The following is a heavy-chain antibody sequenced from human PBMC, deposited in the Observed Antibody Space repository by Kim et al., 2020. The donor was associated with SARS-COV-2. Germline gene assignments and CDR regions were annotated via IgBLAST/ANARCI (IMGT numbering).Heavy chain of an antibody. V-gene: IGHV4-34*01. CDR3: ARDRFDTVFGVVIIGAFDI. Sequence: SETLSLTCAVYGGSFSGYYWSWIRQPPGKGLEWIGEINHSGSTNYNPSLTSRVTISADTSKDQFSLKLRSVTAADTAVYYCARDRFDTVFGVVIIGAFDIWGQGTMVTVSS. D-gene: IGHD3-3*01. J-gene: IGHJ3*02. CDR1: GGSFSGYY. CDR2: INHSGST.